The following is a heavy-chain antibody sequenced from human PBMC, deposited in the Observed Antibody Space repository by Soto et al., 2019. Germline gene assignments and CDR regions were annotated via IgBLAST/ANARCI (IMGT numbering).Heavy chain of an antibody. V-gene: IGHV4-59*02. Sequence: PSETLSLTCTVSSGSVSDYYWSWIRQPPGKGLEWIGSIYYSGSTNYNPSLKSRVTISVDTSKNQFSLKLSSVTAADTAVYYCARVSGRGTHYYYYGMDVWGQGTTVTVSS. J-gene: IGHJ6*02. CDR1: SGSVSDYY. CDR2: IYYSGST. CDR3: ARVSGRGTHYYYYGMDV. D-gene: IGHD3-10*01.